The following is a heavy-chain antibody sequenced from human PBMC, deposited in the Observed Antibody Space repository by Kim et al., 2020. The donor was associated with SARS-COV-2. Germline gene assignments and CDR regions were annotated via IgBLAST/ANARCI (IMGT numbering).Heavy chain of an antibody. CDR2: ISYDGSNK. CDR1: GFTFSSYG. D-gene: IGHD2-15*01. CDR3: AKESSWGGNYYYGMDV. V-gene: IGHV3-30*18. J-gene: IGHJ6*02. Sequence: GGSLRLSCAASGFTFSSYGMHWVRQAPGKGLEWVAVISYDGSNKYYADSVKGRFTISRDNSKNTLYLQMNSLRAEDTAVYYCAKESSWGGNYYYGMDVWGQGPAVTVSS.